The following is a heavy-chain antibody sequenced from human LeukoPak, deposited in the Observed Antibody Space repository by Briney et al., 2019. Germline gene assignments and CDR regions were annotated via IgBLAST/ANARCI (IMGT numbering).Heavy chain of an antibody. CDR3: AVTYYYDSSGPTSWVFDY. Sequence: GASVKVSCKASGGTFSSYAISWVRQAPGQGLEWMGGIIPIFGTANYAQKFQGRVTITADESTSTAYMELSSLRSEDTAVYYCAVTYYYDSSGPTSWVFDYRGQGTLVTVSS. CDR2: IIPIFGTA. V-gene: IGHV1-69*13. D-gene: IGHD3-22*01. CDR1: GGTFSSYA. J-gene: IGHJ4*02.